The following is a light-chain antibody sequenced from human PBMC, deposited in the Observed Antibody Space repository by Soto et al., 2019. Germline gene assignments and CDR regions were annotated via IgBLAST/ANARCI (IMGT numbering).Light chain of an antibody. V-gene: IGKV3-15*01. CDR1: QSVSSD. CDR2: GAS. CDR3: QQYNNWPRT. Sequence: IVLTHSPGTLSLSPGERATLSCRASQSVSSDLAWYHQKPGQPPRLLIYGASTRATGIPARFSGSGSGTEFTLTINSLQSEDVAVYYCQQYNNWPRTFGQGTKVDI. J-gene: IGKJ1*01.